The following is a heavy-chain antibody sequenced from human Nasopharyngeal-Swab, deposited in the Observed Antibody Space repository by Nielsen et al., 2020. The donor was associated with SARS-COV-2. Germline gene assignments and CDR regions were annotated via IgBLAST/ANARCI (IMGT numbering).Heavy chain of an antibody. D-gene: IGHD1-26*01. CDR3: ARGLDGS. J-gene: IGHJ4*02. CDR1: GFTFTTYW. CDR2: INDDGTKT. V-gene: IGHV3-74*01. Sequence: GGSLRLSCVASGFTFTTYWMHWVRQVPGKGLVWVSRINDDGTKTAYADSVKGRFTISRDNTKNTLFLQMNSLKTEDTAIYYCARGLDGSWGQGTLVTVSS.